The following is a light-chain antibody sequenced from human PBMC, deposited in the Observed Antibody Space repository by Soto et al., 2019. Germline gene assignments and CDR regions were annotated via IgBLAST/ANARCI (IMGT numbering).Light chain of an antibody. Sequence: QSALTQPRSVSGSPGQSVTISCTGTSSDVGGYDFVSWYRQHPGKGPELIMYDVGRRPSGVPDRFSGSKSGDTASLTISGLEAEDEAEYHCSSYAGTYTFAVFGAGTKLTVL. CDR3: SSYAGTYTFAV. CDR2: DVG. CDR1: SSDVGGYDF. V-gene: IGLV2-11*01. J-gene: IGLJ3*02.